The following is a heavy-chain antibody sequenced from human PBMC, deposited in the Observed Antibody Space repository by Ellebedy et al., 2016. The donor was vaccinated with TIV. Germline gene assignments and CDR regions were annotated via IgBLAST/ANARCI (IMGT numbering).Heavy chain of an antibody. CDR1: GFTFSSYS. Sequence: GESLKISCAASGFTFSSYSMNWVRQAPGKGLEWVSYISSSSSTIYYADSVKGRFTISRDNAKNSLYLQMNSLRDEDTAVYYCARWFGAAADRRYCFDYWGQGTPVTVSS. CDR2: ISSSSSTI. V-gene: IGHV3-48*02. J-gene: IGHJ4*02. CDR3: ARWFGAAADRRYCFDY. D-gene: IGHD6-13*01.